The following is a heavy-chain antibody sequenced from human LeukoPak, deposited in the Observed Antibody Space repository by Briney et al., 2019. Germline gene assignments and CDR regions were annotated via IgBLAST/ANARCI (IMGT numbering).Heavy chain of an antibody. CDR2: ISGSGGST. CDR3: AKGTSDIVVVVAAYHLDY. D-gene: IGHD2-15*01. Sequence: GGSLRLSCAASGFTFSSYAMSGVRQAPGKGLEWVSAISGSGGSTYYADSVKRRFTISRDNSKNTLYLQMNSLRAEDTAVYYCAKGTSDIVVVVAAYHLDYWGQGTLVTVSS. V-gene: IGHV3-23*01. CDR1: GFTFSSYA. J-gene: IGHJ4*02.